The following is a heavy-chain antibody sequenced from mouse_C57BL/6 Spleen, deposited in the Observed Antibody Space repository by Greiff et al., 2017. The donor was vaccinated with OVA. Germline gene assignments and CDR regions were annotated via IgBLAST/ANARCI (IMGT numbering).Heavy chain of an antibody. CDR3: ASLTTVVFDY. J-gene: IGHJ2*01. CDR1: GFTFSSYA. Sequence: DVMLVESGGGLVKPGGSLKLSCAASGFTFSSYAMSWVRQTPEKRLEWVATISDGGSYTYYPDNVKGRFTISRDNAKNNLYLQMSHLKSEDTAMYYCASLTTVVFDYWGQGTTLTVSS. V-gene: IGHV5-4*03. D-gene: IGHD1-1*01. CDR2: ISDGGSYT.